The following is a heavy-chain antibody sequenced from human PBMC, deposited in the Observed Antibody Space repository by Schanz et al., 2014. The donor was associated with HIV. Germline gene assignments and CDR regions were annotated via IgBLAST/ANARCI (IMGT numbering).Heavy chain of an antibody. D-gene: IGHD2-15*01. Sequence: QVQLVQSGAEVKKPGSSVKVSCKASGDTLDNYVISWVRQAPGQGLEWMGMIKTSGGTTTYAQKFQGRVTLTRDTTATTVYMELSSLKSEDTAVYYCARTHYSVVSSRAMDVWGQGTTVSVSS. CDR2: IKTSGGTT. CDR1: GDTLDNYV. V-gene: IGHV1-46*02. CDR3: ARTHYSVVSSRAMDV. J-gene: IGHJ6*02.